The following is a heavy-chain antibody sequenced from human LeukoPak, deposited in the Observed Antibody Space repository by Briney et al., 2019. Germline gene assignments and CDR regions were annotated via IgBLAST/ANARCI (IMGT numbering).Heavy chain of an antibody. V-gene: IGHV3-53*01. D-gene: IGHD4-17*01. J-gene: IGHJ4*02. CDR1: GFTVSSNY. CDR2: IYSGGDT. Sequence: SGGSLRLSCAASGFTVSSNYMSWVRQAPGKGLEWVSVIYSGGDTYSADSVKGRFTISRDNSKNTVYLQMNSLRAEDTAVYYCAREGGGDYGDYLRYWGQGTLVTVSS. CDR3: AREGGGDYGDYLRY.